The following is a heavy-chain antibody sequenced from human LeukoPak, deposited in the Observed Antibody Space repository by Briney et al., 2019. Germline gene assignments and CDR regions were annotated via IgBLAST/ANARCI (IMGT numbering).Heavy chain of an antibody. D-gene: IGHD1-26*01. CDR2: IWYDGSKE. Sequence: GGSLRLSCAASGFSFSTYEMNWVRQAPGKGLEWVAVIWYDGSKEYYADSVKGRFTISRDDSKSSVYLQMSSLRAEDTSVYYCARDRGERLYGRDVWGQGTTVTVSS. CDR1: GFSFSTYE. CDR3: ARDRGERLYGRDV. V-gene: IGHV3-33*08. J-gene: IGHJ6*02.